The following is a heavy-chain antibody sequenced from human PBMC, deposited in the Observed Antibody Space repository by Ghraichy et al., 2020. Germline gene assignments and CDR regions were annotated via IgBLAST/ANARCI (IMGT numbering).Heavy chain of an antibody. CDR3: ARFPLYSSSWPLNFDY. Sequence: SETLSLTCAVYGGSFSGYYWSWIRQPPGKGLEWIGEINHSGSTNYNPSLKSRVTISVDTSKNQFSLKLSSVTAADTAVYYCARFPLYSSSWPLNFDYWGQGTLVTVSS. CDR1: GGSFSGYY. D-gene: IGHD6-13*01. J-gene: IGHJ4*02. CDR2: INHSGST. V-gene: IGHV4-34*01.